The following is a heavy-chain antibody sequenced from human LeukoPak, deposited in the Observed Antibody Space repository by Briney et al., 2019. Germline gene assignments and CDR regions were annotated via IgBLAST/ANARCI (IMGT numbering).Heavy chain of an antibody. Sequence: ASVKVSCKVSGYTLTELSMHWVRQAPGKGLEWMGGFDPEDGETIYAQKFQGRVTMTEDTSTDTAYMELSSLRSEDTAMYYCATGSLGGDPSMDVWGKGTTVTVSS. CDR2: FDPEDGET. CDR3: ATGSLGGDPSMDV. J-gene: IGHJ6*03. CDR1: GYTLTELS. D-gene: IGHD2-21*01. V-gene: IGHV1-24*01.